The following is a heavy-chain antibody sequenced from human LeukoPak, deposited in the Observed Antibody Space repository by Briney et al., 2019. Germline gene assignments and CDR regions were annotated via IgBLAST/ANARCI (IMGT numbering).Heavy chain of an antibody. V-gene: IGHV4-59*01. CDR1: GDSISSYY. CDR2: FHYSGNT. J-gene: IGHJ4*02. Sequence: SETLSLTCAVSGDSISSYYWSWIRQPPGKGLEWIGYFHYSGNTNYSPSLKSRVTISIDTSKNQFSLKVSSVTAADTAVYYCARGSSWSYYFDYWGQGTLVTVSS. CDR3: ARGSSWSYYFDY. D-gene: IGHD6-13*01.